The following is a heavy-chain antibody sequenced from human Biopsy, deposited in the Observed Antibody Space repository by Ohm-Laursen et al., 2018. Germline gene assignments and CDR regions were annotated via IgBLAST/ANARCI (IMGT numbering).Heavy chain of an antibody. J-gene: IGHJ4*02. CDR2: ISYTGGI. Sequence: PSQTLSLTCTVSGGSISGYHWSWIRKSPGKGLEWLAYISYTGGITSNPSLNGRANISLDTSKNQFLLRLIYVTAADTAVYYCARMPHFDYWGQGILVTVSS. V-gene: IGHV4-59*01. D-gene: IGHD2-2*01. CDR3: ARMPHFDY. CDR1: GGSISGYH.